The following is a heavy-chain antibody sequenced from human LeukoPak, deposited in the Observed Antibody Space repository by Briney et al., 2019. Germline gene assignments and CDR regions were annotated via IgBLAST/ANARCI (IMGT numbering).Heavy chain of an antibody. D-gene: IGHD3-10*01. CDR2: ISYSGTT. J-gene: IGHJ4*02. Sequence: SETLSLTCTVSSVSISSSPYFWAWIRQSPGKGLEWIGSISYSGTTYYNPSLKSRVTISVDTSKNHFSLKMSSVTAADTAVYYCAANSADYNSLGSSYKVWGQGTLVTVSS. V-gene: IGHV4-39*02. CDR3: AANSADYNSLGSSYKV. CDR1: SVSISSSPYF.